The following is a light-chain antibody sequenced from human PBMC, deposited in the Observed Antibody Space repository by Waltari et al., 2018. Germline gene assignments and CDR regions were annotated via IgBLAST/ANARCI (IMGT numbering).Light chain of an antibody. CDR2: WAS. Sequence: DILMTPSPYSLPVSLGERTTINWKSSQSVLSSSDNKNYLSWYQQKPGQPPKLLIYWASTRESGVPDRFSGSGSGTAFTLTISTLQAEDVAVYYCHQYYSSLQTFGQGTKVEIK. J-gene: IGKJ1*01. CDR1: QSVLSSSDNKNY. V-gene: IGKV4-1*01. CDR3: HQYYSSLQT.